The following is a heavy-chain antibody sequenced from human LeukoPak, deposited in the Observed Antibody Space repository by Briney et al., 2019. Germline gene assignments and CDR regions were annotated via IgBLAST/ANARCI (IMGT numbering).Heavy chain of an antibody. D-gene: IGHD3-10*01. CDR1: GFTFSTNP. CDR2: ISPDNT. Sequence: TGGSLRLSCAASGFTFSTNPMSWVRQAPGKGLEWVSAISPDNTYYADSVKGRLTISRDDSKNTVYLQMNSPRAEDTARYYCVKEHVDRAFTRSFEIWGQGTVVTVS. CDR3: VKEHVDRAFTRSFEI. J-gene: IGHJ3*02. V-gene: IGHV3-23*01.